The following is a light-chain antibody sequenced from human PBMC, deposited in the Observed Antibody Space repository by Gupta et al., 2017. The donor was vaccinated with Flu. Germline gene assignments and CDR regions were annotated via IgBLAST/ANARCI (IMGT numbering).Light chain of an antibody. J-gene: IGKJ5*01. V-gene: IGKV2-28*01. CDR3: MQALQTPPT. Sequence: DIVMTQYPISLPVTPVEPASISCRSSQSLLHSNGYNYLDWYLQKPGQSPQLLIYLGSNRASGVPDRFSGSGSGTDFTLKISRVEAEDVGVYYCMQALQTPPTFGQGTRLEIK. CDR2: LGS. CDR1: QSLLHSNGYNY.